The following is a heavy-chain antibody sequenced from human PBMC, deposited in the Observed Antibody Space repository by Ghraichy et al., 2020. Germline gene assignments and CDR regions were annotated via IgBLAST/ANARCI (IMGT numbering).Heavy chain of an antibody. CDR2: ISFNGATT. CDR3: ANNWNCDH. Sequence: SCAASGFTFSLYAMTWVRQAPGKGLEWVSAISFNGATTYYADSVKGRFTISRDNSENTLYLQMNSLRAEDTAVYYCANNWNCDHWGQGTLVTVSS. J-gene: IGHJ5*02. D-gene: IGHD1-7*01. CDR1: GFTFSLYA. V-gene: IGHV3-23*01.